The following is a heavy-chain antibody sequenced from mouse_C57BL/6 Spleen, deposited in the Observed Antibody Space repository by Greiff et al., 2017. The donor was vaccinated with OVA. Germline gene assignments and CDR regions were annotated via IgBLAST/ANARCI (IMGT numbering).Heavy chain of an antibody. CDR1: GYAFTNYL. J-gene: IGHJ4*01. V-gene: IGHV1-54*01. Sequence: QVQLQQSGAELVRPGTSVKVSCKASGYAFTNYLIEWVKQRPGQGLEWIGVINPGSGGTNYNEKFKGKATLTADKSSSTAYMQLSSLTSEDSAVYFCARFDYYDADAMDYWGQGTSVTVSS. D-gene: IGHD1-1*01. CDR3: ARFDYYDADAMDY. CDR2: INPGSGGT.